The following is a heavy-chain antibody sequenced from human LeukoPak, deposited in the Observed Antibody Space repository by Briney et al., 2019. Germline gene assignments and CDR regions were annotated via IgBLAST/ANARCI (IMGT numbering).Heavy chain of an antibody. Sequence: SETLSLTCTVSGGSISSYYWSWIRQPAGKGLEWIGRIYTSGSTNYNPSLKSRVTMSVDTSKNQFSLKLSSVTAADTAVYYCASGPSSYYDFWSGYYGGWAFDIWGQGTMVTVSS. CDR1: GGSISSYY. D-gene: IGHD3-3*01. J-gene: IGHJ3*02. V-gene: IGHV4-4*07. CDR3: ASGPSSYYDFWSGYYGGWAFDI. CDR2: IYTSGST.